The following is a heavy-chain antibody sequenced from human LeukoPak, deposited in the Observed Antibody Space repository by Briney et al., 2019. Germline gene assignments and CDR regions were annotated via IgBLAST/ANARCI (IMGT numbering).Heavy chain of an antibody. J-gene: IGHJ6*03. D-gene: IGHD5-18*01. CDR3: ARHTVYSYHYYMDV. V-gene: IGHV4-59*08. Sequence: KPSETLSLSCAVSGVSISSYYWSWIRQPPGKGLEWIGYIYTSGSTNYNPSLTSRVSISVDTSKNHFSLKLSSVTASNTAVYYCARHTVYSYHYYMDVWGKGTTVTVSS. CDR1: GVSISSYY. CDR2: IYTSGST.